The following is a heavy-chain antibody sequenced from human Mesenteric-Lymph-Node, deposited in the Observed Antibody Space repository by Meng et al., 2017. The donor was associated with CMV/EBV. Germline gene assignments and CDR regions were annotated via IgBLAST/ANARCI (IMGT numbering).Heavy chain of an antibody. CDR2: TYYRSKWYN. Sequence: SQTLSLTCAISGDSVSSNSAAWNWIRQSPSRGLEWLGRTYYRSKWYNDYAVSVKSRITINPDTSKNQFSLHLNSVTPEDTAVYYCTTGRGDGSYSSFDYWGQGILVTVSS. V-gene: IGHV6-1*01. CDR3: TTGRGDGSYSSFDY. J-gene: IGHJ4*02. CDR1: GDSVSSNSAA. D-gene: IGHD1-26*01.